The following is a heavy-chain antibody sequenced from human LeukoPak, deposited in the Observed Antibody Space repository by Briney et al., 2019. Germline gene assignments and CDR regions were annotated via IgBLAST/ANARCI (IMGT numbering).Heavy chain of an antibody. CDR3: AIAPPSYDIWTTYYGGAFEY. CDR2: IYPGDSNI. CDR1: GYSFPIYW. J-gene: IGHJ4*02. Sequence: KSGESLKISCKGSGYSFPIYWIAWVRQMPGKGLEWMGIIYPGDSNIRYSPSFQGQVTISADKSITTAYLQWSNLKASDTAMYYCAIAPPSYDIWTTYYGGAFEYWGQGTLVTVSS. D-gene: IGHD3-9*01. V-gene: IGHV5-51*01.